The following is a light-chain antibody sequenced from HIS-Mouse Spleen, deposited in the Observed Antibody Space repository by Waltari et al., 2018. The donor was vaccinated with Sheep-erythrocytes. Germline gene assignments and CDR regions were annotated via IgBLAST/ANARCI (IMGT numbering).Light chain of an antibody. CDR3: CSYAGSYNHV. CDR1: STDVGGYTY. J-gene: IGLJ1*01. CDR2: DVS. V-gene: IGLV2-11*01. Sequence: QSALTQPRSVSGSPGQSLTISSTATSTDVGGYTYVSWYQQHPGKAPTLMIYDVSKRPSGVPDRFSGYKSGNTASLTISGLQAEDEADYYCCSYAGSYNHVFATGTKVTVL.